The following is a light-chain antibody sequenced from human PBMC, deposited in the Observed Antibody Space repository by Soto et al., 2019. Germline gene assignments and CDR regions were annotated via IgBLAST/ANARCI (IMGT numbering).Light chain of an antibody. Sequence: QSVLTQPASVSGSPGQSITMSCTGISSDFGSYNLVSWYQQHPGKAPKLIIFEATKRPSGVPDRFSGSKSGNTASLTISGLQAEDEAVYYCCSYAGNKTVVFGGGTKLTVL. CDR3: CSYAGNKTVV. J-gene: IGLJ3*02. CDR1: SSDFGSYNL. V-gene: IGLV2-14*02. CDR2: EAT.